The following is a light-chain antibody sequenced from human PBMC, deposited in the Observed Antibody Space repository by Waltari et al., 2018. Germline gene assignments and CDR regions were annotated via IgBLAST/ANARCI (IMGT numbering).Light chain of an antibody. CDR2: DAS. CDR1: QDITTS. J-gene: IGKJ2*02. V-gene: IGKV1-33*01. CDR3: QHYHSLPCT. Sequence: DLQLTQSPSSLSAAVGDRVTITCQATQDITTSLSLFQQKPGKAPQLLIYDASSLQSGVPSRFSGTGSGTAFSFTITCLQPEDSATYYCQHYHSLPCTFGRGTKLQIK.